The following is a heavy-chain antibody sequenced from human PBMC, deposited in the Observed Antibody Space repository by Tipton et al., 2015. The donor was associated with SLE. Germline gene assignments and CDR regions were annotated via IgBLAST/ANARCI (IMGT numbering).Heavy chain of an antibody. CDR1: GGSFSGYY. CDR3: ARRAYSSSSEL. CDR2: INHSGST. Sequence: TLSLTCAVYGGSFSGYYWSWIRQPPGKGLEWIGEINHSGSTNYNPSLKSRVTISVDTSKNQFSLKLSSVTAADTAVYYCARRAYSSSSELWGRGTLVTVSS. V-gene: IGHV4-34*01. J-gene: IGHJ2*01. D-gene: IGHD6-13*01.